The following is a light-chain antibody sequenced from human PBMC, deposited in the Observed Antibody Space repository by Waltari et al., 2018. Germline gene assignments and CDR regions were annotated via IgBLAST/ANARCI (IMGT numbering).Light chain of an antibody. CDR1: QSVSSSS. CDR2: GAS. J-gene: IGKJ2*01. CDR3: QQYGSSPRT. V-gene: IGKV3-20*01. Sequence: EIVLTPSPDTLSLSPGERATLSCRASQSVSSSSLAWYQQKPGHAPRLLIYGASSKSTGIPDRFSGSGSGTHFTLTISRLEPEDFAVYYCQQYGSSPRTFGQGTKLEIK.